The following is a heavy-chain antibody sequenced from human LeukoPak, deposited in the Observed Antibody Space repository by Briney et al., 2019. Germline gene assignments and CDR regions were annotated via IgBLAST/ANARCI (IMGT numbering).Heavy chain of an antibody. CDR2: IYYSGST. V-gene: IGHV4-59*08. Sequence: SETLSLTCTVSGGSISSYYWSWIRQPPGKGLEWIGYIYYSGSTNYNPSLKSRVTISVDTSKNQFSLKLSSVTAADTAVYYCAKGVRYYDSSGYYNEYFQHWGQGTLVTVSS. J-gene: IGHJ1*01. CDR3: AKGVRYYDSSGYYNEYFQH. D-gene: IGHD3-22*01. CDR1: GGSISSYY.